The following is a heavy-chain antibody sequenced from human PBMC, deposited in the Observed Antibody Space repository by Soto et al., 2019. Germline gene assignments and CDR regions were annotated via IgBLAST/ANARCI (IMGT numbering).Heavy chain of an antibody. D-gene: IGHD3-9*01. J-gene: IGHJ4*02. Sequence: QVQLVQSGAEVKKPGASVKVSCKASGYTFTSYGISWVRQAPGQGLEWMGWISAYNGNTNYAQKLQGRVTMITDTSTSTAYMELRSLRSDDTAVYYCARQADYDILTGYYNPRFDYWGQGTLVTVSS. V-gene: IGHV1-18*01. CDR3: ARQADYDILTGYYNPRFDY. CDR2: ISAYNGNT. CDR1: GYTFTSYG.